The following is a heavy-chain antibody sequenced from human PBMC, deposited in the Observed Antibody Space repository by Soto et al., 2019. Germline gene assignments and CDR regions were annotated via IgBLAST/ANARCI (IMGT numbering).Heavy chain of an antibody. CDR1: GYTFPNYH. J-gene: IGHJ4*02. Sequence: ASVKGSCKASGYTFPNYHIHWVRQAPEDGLEWMGRINPSGGTTIYAQKFHGRVTMTRDTSTSTVYMELSSLRSEDTAVYYCAREVLIDFNYFDYWGQGALVTVSS. CDR2: INPSGGTT. CDR3: AREVLIDFNYFDY. V-gene: IGHV1-46*01. D-gene: IGHD2-21*01.